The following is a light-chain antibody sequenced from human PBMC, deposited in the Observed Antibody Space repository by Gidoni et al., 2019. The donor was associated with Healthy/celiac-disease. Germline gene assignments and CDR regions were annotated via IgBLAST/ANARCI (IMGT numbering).Light chain of an antibody. Sequence: EIVLTQSPGTLSLSPGERAPLSCRASQSVSSSYLAWYQQKPGQAPRLLIYGASSRATGIPDRFSGSGSGTDFTLTISRLEPEDFAVYYCQQYGSSPYGFGQGTKLEIK. J-gene: IGKJ2*03. CDR2: GAS. CDR1: QSVSSSY. V-gene: IGKV3-20*01. CDR3: QQYGSSPYG.